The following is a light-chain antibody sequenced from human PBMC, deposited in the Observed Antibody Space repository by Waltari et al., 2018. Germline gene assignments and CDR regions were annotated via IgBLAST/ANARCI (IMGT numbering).Light chain of an antibody. CDR2: GVS. CDR3: SSYTSTWV. CDR1: SSDFAVFNY. Sequence: QSALTQSASVSGSPGQSITISCTGTSSDFAVFNYVSWYQQHPGKAPQPMIYGVSKRPSGVSTRFSGSKSGNTASLTISGRQAEDEADYYCSSYTSTWVFGGGTKLTVL. V-gene: IGLV2-14*01. J-gene: IGLJ3*02.